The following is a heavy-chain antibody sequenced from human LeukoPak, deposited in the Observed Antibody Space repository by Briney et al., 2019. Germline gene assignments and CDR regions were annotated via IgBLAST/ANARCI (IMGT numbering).Heavy chain of an antibody. CDR1: GGSISSYY. V-gene: IGHV4-59*01. J-gene: IGHJ4*02. Sequence: SETLSLTCTVSGGSISSYYWNWIRQPPGKGLEWIGYIYYSGSTDYNPSLKSRVTISVDTSKNEFSLELSSVTAADTAVYYCARRPASSGYYPIFYFDYWGQGTLVTVSS. CDR3: ARRPASSGYYPIFYFDY. CDR2: IYYSGST. D-gene: IGHD3-22*01.